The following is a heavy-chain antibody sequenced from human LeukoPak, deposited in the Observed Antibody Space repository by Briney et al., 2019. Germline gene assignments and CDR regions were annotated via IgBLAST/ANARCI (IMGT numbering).Heavy chain of an antibody. Sequence: SETLSLTCAVHGGSFSGYYWSWIRQPPGKGLEWIGYIYYSGSTNYNPSLKSRVTISVDTSKNQFSLKLSSVTAADTAVYYCARAFKTGREDYWGQGTLVTVSS. CDR2: IYYSGST. CDR1: GGSFSGYY. V-gene: IGHV4-59*01. J-gene: IGHJ4*02. CDR3: ARAFKTGREDY.